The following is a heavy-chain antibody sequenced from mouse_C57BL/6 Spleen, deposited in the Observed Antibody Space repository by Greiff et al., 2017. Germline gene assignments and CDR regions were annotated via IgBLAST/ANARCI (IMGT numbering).Heavy chain of an antibody. CDR2: IYPGDGDT. Sequence: QVQLQQSGPELVKPGASVKISCKASGYAFSSSWMNWVKQRPGKGLEWIGRIYPGDGDTNYNGKFKGKATLTADKSSSTAYMQLSSLTSEDSAVYFCAREGGLFAYWGQGTLVTVSA. D-gene: IGHD3-1*01. J-gene: IGHJ3*01. CDR1: GYAFSSSW. V-gene: IGHV1-82*01. CDR3: AREGGLFAY.